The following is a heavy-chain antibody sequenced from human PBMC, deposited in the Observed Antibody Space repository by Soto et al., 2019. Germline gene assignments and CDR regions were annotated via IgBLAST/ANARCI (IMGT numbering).Heavy chain of an antibody. CDR2: IYYSGST. J-gene: IGHJ4*02. CDR1: GGSVSSGSYY. Sequence: PSETLSLTCTVSGGSVSSGSYYWSWIRQPPGKGLEWIGYIYYSGSTNYNPSLKSRVTISVDTSKNQFSLKLSSVTAADTAVYYCARDSGSYSVTFDYWGQGTLVTVSS. D-gene: IGHD1-26*01. V-gene: IGHV4-61*01. CDR3: ARDSGSYSVTFDY.